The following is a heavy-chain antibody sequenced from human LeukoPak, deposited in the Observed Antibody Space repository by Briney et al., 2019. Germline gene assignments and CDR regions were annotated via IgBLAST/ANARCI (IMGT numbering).Heavy chain of an antibody. D-gene: IGHD1-26*01. CDR3: ATVTRGWEPYFDY. CDR2: MNPNSGNT. J-gene: IGHJ4*02. CDR1: GYTFTSYD. V-gene: IGHV1-8*01. Sequence: ASVKVSCKASGYTFTSYDINWVRQATGQGLEWMGWMNPNSGNTGYAQKFQGRVTMTEDTSTDTAYMELSSLRSEDTAVYYCATVTRGWEPYFDYWGQGTLVTVSS.